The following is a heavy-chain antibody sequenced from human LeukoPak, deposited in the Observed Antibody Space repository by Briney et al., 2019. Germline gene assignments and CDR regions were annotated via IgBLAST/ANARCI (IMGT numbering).Heavy chain of an antibody. J-gene: IGHJ4*02. D-gene: IGHD6-19*01. CDR3: ARVGHIAVAGKIDY. Sequence: ASVKVSCKASGYTFTGYYMHWVRQAPGQGLEWMGWINPNSGGTNYAQKFQGRVTMTRDTSISTAYMELSRPRSDDTAVYYCARVGHIAVAGKIDYWGQGTLVTVSS. V-gene: IGHV1-2*02. CDR1: GYTFTGYY. CDR2: INPNSGGT.